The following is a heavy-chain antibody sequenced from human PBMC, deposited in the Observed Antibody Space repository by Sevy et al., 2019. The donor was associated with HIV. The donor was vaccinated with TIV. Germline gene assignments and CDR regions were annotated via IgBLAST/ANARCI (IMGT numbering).Heavy chain of an antibody. CDR2: ISSSGSYI. CDR3: AREEYYDIPDP. Sequence: GGSLRLSCAASGFTFSSYSMNWVRQAPGKGLEWASSISSSGSYIYYADSVKGQFTISRDNAKNSLYLQMNSLRAGDTAVYYCAREEYYDIPDPWGQGTLVTVSS. D-gene: IGHD3-9*01. V-gene: IGHV3-21*01. CDR1: GFTFSSYS. J-gene: IGHJ5*02.